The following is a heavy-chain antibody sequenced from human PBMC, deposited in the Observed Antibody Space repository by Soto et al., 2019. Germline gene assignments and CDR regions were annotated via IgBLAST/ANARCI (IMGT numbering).Heavy chain of an antibody. J-gene: IGHJ6*02. CDR1: GFTFSSYA. V-gene: IGHV3-23*01. D-gene: IGHD2-2*01. CDR2: ISGSGGST. Sequence: GGSLRLSCAASGFTFSSYAMSWVRQAPGKGLEWVSAISGSGGSTYYADSVKGRFTISRDNSKNTLYLQMNSLRAEDTAVYYCAKGRSIVVVPAADGHFAWGQGTTVTVSS. CDR3: AKGRSIVVVPAADGHFA.